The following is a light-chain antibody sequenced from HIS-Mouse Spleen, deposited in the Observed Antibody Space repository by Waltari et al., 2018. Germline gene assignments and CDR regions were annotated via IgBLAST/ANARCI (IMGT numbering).Light chain of an antibody. Sequence: QSVLTQPPSVSGAPGQRVTISCTGSSSNIGAGYAVHWYQQLPGTAPKLLISGNSHRPSGVPDRFSGSKSGTSASLAITGLQAEDEADYYCQSYDSSLSGSVFGGGTKLTVL. CDR1: SSNIGAGYA. CDR2: GNS. V-gene: IGLV1-40*01. CDR3: QSYDSSLSGSV. J-gene: IGLJ2*01.